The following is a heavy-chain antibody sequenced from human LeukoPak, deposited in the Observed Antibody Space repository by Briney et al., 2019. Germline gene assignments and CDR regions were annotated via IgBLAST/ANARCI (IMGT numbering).Heavy chain of an antibody. CDR2: MNPNSGNT. V-gene: IGHV1-8*01. CDR1: VYTFTSCD. CDR3: ARGGGATIFDRSGWYLSGY. J-gene: IGHJ4*02. Sequence: GASVKVSCKASVYTFTSCDINWVRQATGQGLEWMGWMNPNSGNTGYAQKFQGRVTMTRNTSISTAYMELSSLRSEDTAVYYCARGGGATIFDRSGWYLSGYWGQGTLVTVSS. D-gene: IGHD6-19*01.